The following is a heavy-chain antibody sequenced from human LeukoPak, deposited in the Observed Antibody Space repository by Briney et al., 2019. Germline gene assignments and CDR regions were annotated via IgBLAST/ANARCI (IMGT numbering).Heavy chain of an antibody. Sequence: ASVKVSCKASGYTFTSYDINWVRQAPGQGLEWMGWINPNSGGTNYAQKFQGRVTMTRNTSISTAYMELSSLRSEDTAVYYCARFVGAARPEYMDVWGKGTTVTVSS. V-gene: IGHV1-8*01. J-gene: IGHJ6*03. CDR2: INPNSGGT. CDR3: ARFVGAARPEYMDV. CDR1: GYTFTSYD. D-gene: IGHD6-6*01.